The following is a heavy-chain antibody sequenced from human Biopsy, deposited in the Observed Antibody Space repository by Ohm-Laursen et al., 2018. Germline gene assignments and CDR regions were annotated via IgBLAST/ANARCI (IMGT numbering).Heavy chain of an antibody. V-gene: IGHV3-53*01. CDR3: ARDALGGGSYRFFY. J-gene: IGHJ4*02. D-gene: IGHD1-26*01. Sequence: SLRLSCAASGFTVSDNHISWIRQAPGKGLQWVSLIYSDGNTYYADSVKGRFTISRDIPRNTLYLQMNSLRAEDTAAYYCARDALGGGSYRFFYWGQGSLVTVSS. CDR2: IYSDGNT. CDR1: GFTVSDNH.